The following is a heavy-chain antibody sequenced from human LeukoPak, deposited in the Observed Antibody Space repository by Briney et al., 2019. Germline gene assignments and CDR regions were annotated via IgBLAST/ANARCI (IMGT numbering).Heavy chain of an antibody. V-gene: IGHV3-74*01. CDR3: ARDDVKWEVPADH. Sequence: GGSLRLSGAASGFTFRSYWMHWVRQAPGKGLVWVSRINTDGGDTSYADSVKGRFTISRDNAKNTLYLQMNSLRAEDTAVYYCARDDVKWEVPADHWGQGTLVTVSS. CDR1: GFTFRSYW. D-gene: IGHD1-26*01. CDR2: INTDGGDT. J-gene: IGHJ4*02.